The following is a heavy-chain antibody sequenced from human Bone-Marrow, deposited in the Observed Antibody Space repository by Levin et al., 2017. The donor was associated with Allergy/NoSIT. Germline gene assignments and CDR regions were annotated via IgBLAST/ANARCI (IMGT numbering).Heavy chain of an antibody. CDR1: GFTFNNYP. CDR3: VREGGGSGVAGYFDY. D-gene: IGHD2-15*01. Sequence: GGSLRLSCAASGFTFNNYPIYWVRQTPGKGLEWVAAMSSAEYNKYYADSVKGRFTLSTDISKNTLYLQMESLRTEDTAVYYCVREGGGSGVAGYFDYWGQGTLVIVSS. J-gene: IGHJ4*02. V-gene: IGHV3-30-3*01. CDR2: MSSAEYNK.